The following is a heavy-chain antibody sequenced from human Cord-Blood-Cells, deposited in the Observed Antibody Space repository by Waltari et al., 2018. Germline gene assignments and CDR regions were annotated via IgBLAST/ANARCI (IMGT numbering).Heavy chain of an antibody. CDR1: GGSFSGYY. V-gene: IGHV4-34*01. J-gene: IGHJ4*02. D-gene: IGHD6-13*01. CDR3: ARYLDSSSWYDY. Sequence: QVQLQQWGAGLLKPSETLSLTCAVYGGSFSGYYWNWIRQPPGKGLEWIGEINHSGSTNYNPSLKSRVTISVDTSKNQFSLKLSSVTAADTAVYYCARYLDSSSWYDYWGQGTLVTVSS. CDR2: INHSGST.